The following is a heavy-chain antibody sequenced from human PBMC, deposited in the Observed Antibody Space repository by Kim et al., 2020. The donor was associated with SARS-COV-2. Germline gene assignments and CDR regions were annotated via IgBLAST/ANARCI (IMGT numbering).Heavy chain of an antibody. CDR1: GFSLSTSGVG. V-gene: IGHV2-5*02. J-gene: IGHJ4*02. CDR3: AHRGSGWTRGYFDY. D-gene: IGHD6-19*01. CDR2: IYWDDDK. Sequence: SGPTLVNPTQTLTLTCTFSGFSLSTSGVGVGWIRQPPGKALEWLALIYWDDDKRYSPSLKSRLTITKDTSKNQVVLTMTNMDTVDTATYYCAHRGSGWTRGYFDYWGQGTLVTVSS.